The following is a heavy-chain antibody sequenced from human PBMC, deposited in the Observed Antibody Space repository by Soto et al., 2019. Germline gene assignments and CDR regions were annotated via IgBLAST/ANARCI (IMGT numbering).Heavy chain of an antibody. D-gene: IGHD5-18*01. CDR2: IYYSGST. V-gene: IGHV4-31*03. CDR1: GGSISSGGYY. J-gene: IGHJ6*02. CDR3: ARYPLQYSYGPTDYYGMDV. Sequence: PSETLSLTCTVSGGSISSGGYYWSWIRQHPGKGLEWIGYIYYSGSTYYNPSLKSRVTISVDTSKNQFSLKLSSVTAADTAVYYCARYPLQYSYGPTDYYGMDVWGQGTTVTVS.